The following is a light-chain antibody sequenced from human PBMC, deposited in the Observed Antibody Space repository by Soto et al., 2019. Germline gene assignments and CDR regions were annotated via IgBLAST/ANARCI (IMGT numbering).Light chain of an antibody. V-gene: IGLV2-8*01. CDR2: EVS. Sequence: QSALTQPPSASGSPGQSVTISCTGTSSDIGAYIYVSWYQQHPGKAPKLMISEVSRRPSGVPERFSGSKSGNTASLTVSGLQADEEANYYCTSYAGSNNFVFGTGTKVTVL. J-gene: IGLJ1*01. CDR1: SSDIGAYIY. CDR3: TSYAGSNNFV.